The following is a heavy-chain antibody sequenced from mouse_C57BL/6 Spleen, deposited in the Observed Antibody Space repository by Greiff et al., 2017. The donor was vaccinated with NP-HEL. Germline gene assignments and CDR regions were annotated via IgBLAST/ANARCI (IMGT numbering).Heavy chain of an antibody. CDR1: GFTFTDYY. D-gene: IGHD2-1*01. Sequence: EVMLVESGGGLVQPGGSLSLSCAASGFTFTDYYMSWVRQPPGKALEWLGFIRNKAIGYTTEYSASVKGRLTISRDNSQSILYLQMNALRADDSASYYCARHGNYYYFDYWGQGTTLTVSS. CDR2: IRNKAIGYTT. CDR3: ARHGNYYYFDY. J-gene: IGHJ2*01. V-gene: IGHV7-3*01.